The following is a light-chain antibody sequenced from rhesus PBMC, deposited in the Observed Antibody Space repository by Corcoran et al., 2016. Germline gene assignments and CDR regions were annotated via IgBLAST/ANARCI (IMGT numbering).Light chain of an antibody. Sequence: EIVMTQSPATLSLSQGERATLSCRVSQSVDSNLAWYQQKPGQAPRLLIYYASNRATGIPDRFRGRGSETDFTLTISSREPEDVGVYYCQQYNKWTTVGGGTKVEVK. V-gene: IGKV3-35*01. CDR3: QQYNKWTT. CDR2: YAS. J-gene: IGKJ4*01. CDR1: QSVDSN.